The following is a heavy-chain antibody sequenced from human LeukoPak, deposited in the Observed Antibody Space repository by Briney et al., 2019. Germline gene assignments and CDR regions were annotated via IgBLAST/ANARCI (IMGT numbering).Heavy chain of an antibody. Sequence: TTSETLSLTCAVYGGSFSGYYWSWIRQPPGKGLEWIGEINHSGYTNYNPSLKSRVTISVDRSKNQFSLKLSSVTAADTAVYYCARAPRGVPAYFDYWGQGTLVTVSS. V-gene: IGHV4-34*01. J-gene: IGHJ4*02. D-gene: IGHD2-2*01. CDR2: INHSGYT. CDR1: GGSFSGYY. CDR3: ARAPRGVPAYFDY.